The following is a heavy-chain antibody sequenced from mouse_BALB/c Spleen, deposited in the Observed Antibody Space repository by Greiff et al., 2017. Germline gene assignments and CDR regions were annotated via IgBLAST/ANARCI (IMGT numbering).Heavy chain of an antibody. V-gene: IGHV5-6-5*01. CDR1: GFTFSSYA. CDR3: ARSYDGYYLYYFDY. CDR2: ISSGGST. J-gene: IGHJ2*01. D-gene: IGHD2-3*01. Sequence: EVKLVESGGGLVKPGGSLKLSCAASGFTFSSYAMSWVRQTPEKRLEWVASISSGGSTYYPDSVKGRFTISRDNARNILYLQMSSLRSEDTAMYYCARSYDGYYLYYFDYWGQGTTLTVSS.